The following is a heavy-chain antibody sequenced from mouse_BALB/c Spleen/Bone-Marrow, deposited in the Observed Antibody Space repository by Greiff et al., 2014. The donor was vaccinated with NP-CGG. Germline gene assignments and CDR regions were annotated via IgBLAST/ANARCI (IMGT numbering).Heavy chain of an antibody. D-gene: IGHD4-1*01. CDR3: ARRGNGDVRRCFDV. CDR1: GFTFSTYG. V-gene: IGHV5-6*02. Sequence: EVKLVESGGDLVKPGGSLKLSCAASGFTFSTYGMSWVRQTPDKRLEWVGTISSGGSYTYYPDSVKGRFTISRDNAKNTLYLQMSSLKSEGTAMYYCARRGNGDVRRCFDVWGAGTSVTVSS. J-gene: IGHJ1*01. CDR2: ISSGGSYT.